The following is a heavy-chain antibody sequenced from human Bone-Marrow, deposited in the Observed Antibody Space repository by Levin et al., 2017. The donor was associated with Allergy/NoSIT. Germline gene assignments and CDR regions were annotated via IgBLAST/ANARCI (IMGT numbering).Heavy chain of an antibody. CDR2: IYPGDSDT. J-gene: IGHJ5*02. CDR1: GYSFTSYW. V-gene: IGHV5-51*01. D-gene: IGHD6-13*01. Sequence: KVSCKGSGYSFTSYWIGWVRQMPGKGLEWMGIIYPGDSDTRYSPSFQGQVTISADKSISTAYLQWSSLKASDTAMYYCARHITTAAAGTGWFDPWGQGTLVTVSS. CDR3: ARHITTAAAGTGWFDP.